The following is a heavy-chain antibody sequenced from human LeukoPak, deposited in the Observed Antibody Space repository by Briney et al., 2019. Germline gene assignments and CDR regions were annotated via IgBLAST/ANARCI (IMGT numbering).Heavy chain of an antibody. CDR2: ISGSGGST. D-gene: IGHD3-22*01. CDR3: AKESHITMIVVVIDSFDY. V-gene: IGHV3-23*01. CDR1: GFTFSSYA. J-gene: IGHJ4*02. Sequence: GGSLRLSCAASGFTFSSYAMSWVRQAPGKGLEWVSAISGSGGSTYYADSVKGRFTISRDNWKNTLYLQMNSLRVEDTAVYYCAKESHITMIVVVIDSFDYWGQGTLVTVSS.